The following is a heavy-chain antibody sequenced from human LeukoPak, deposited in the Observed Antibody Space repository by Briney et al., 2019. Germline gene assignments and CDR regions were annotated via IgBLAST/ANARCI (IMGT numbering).Heavy chain of an antibody. CDR2: IRYDGSNK. Sequence: GGSLRLSCAASGFTFSSYGMHWVRQAPGKGLEWVAFIRYDGSNKYYADSVKGRFTISRDNSKNTLYLQMNSLRAEDTAVYYCAKDPPCSSTSCYPGYFDYWGQGTLVTVSS. D-gene: IGHD2-2*01. CDR1: GFTFSSYG. J-gene: IGHJ4*02. CDR3: AKDPPCSSTSCYPGYFDY. V-gene: IGHV3-30*02.